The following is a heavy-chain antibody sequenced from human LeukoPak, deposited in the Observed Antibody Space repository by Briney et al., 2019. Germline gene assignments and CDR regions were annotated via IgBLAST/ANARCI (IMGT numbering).Heavy chain of an antibody. Sequence: GGSLRLSCVVSGITVSNYGMSWVRQAPGKGLEWVAGISGSGGGTHYADSVKGRFTISRDNPRNTLYLQMNGLRPEDTAVYFCAKRGVVIRVILVGFHKEAYYFDSWGQGALVTVSS. J-gene: IGHJ4*02. CDR2: ISGSGGGT. CDR1: GITVSNYG. CDR3: AKRGVVIRVILVGFHKEAYYFDS. V-gene: IGHV3-23*01. D-gene: IGHD3-22*01.